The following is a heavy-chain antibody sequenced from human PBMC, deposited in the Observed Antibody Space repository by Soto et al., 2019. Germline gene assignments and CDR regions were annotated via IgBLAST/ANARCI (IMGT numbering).Heavy chain of an antibody. J-gene: IGHJ6*02. CDR2: INSDGSST. D-gene: IGHD3-22*01. CDR1: GFTFSSYW. V-gene: IGHV3-74*01. Sequence: GGSLRLSCAASGFTFSSYWMHWVRQAPGKGLVWVSRINSDGSSTSYADSVKGRFTISRDNAKNTLYLQMNSLRAEDTAVYYCARGPLTHYDSSGYSHYGLMDVWGQGTTVTVSS. CDR3: ARGPLTHYDSSGYSHYGLMDV.